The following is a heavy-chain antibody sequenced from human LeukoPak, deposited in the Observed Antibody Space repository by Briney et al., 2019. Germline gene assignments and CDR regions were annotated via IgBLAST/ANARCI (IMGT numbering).Heavy chain of an antibody. D-gene: IGHD6-6*01. CDR2: INPNSGGT. J-gene: IGHJ3*02. CDR1: GYTFTGYY. Sequence: ASVKVSCKASGYTFTGYYMHWVRQAPGQGLEWMGWINPNSGGTNYAQKFQGRVTMTRDTSISTAYMELSRLRSDDTAVCYCASKVYSSSSADAFDIWGQGTMVTVSS. CDR3: ASKVYSSSSADAFDI. V-gene: IGHV1-2*02.